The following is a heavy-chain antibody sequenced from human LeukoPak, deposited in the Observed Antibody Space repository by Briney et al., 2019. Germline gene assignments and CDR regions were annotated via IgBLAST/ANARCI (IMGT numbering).Heavy chain of an antibody. CDR3: ARGTTVTTYGVDY. CDR2: INHSGST. Sequence: PSKTLSLTCAVYGGSFSGYYWSWIRQPPGKGLEWIGEINHSGSTNYNPSLKSRVTISVDTSKNQFSLKLSSVTAADTAVYYCARGTTVTTYGVDYWGQGTLVTVSS. J-gene: IGHJ4*02. CDR1: GGSFSGYY. D-gene: IGHD4-17*01. V-gene: IGHV4-34*01.